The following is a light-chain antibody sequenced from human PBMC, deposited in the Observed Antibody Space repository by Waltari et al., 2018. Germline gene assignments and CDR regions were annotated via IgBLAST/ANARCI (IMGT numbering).Light chain of an antibody. V-gene: IGKV1-6*01. CDR3: QHYYDNPYS. Sequence: IQMTQSPSALSLSVGDRVRISCRASQNIYGNLAWYQQKPGKAPKLLIYAASILQGGIPSRFSGSGFGTDFTFTIDSLQPEDSAVYFCQHYYDNPYSFGQGTKVEIK. J-gene: IGKJ2*03. CDR2: AAS. CDR1: QNIYGN.